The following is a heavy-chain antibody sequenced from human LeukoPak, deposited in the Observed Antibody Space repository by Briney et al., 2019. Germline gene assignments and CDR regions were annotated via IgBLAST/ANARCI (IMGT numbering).Heavy chain of an antibody. Sequence: ASVKVSCKASGYTFTSYYMHWVRQAPGQGLEWMGIINPSGGSTSYAQKFQGRVTMTRDTSTSTVYMELSSLRSEDTAVYYCARDYPGGSWYRVGYFDYWGQGTLVTVSS. CDR3: ARDYPGGSWYRVGYFDY. D-gene: IGHD6-13*01. CDR1: GYTFTSYY. V-gene: IGHV1-46*01. J-gene: IGHJ4*02. CDR2: INPSGGST.